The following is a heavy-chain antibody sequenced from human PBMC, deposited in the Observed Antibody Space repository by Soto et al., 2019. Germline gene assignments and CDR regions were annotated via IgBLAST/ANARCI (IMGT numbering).Heavy chain of an antibody. CDR3: TRELPTTIRGGYYYSYGMDV. J-gene: IGHJ6*02. CDR2: LHSDGSTT. D-gene: IGHD2-2*02. CDR1: GFTFSSYW. V-gene: IGHV3-74*03. Sequence: EVQLVESGGGLVQPGGSLRLSCAASGFTFSSYWMHWVRQAPGKGLVWVSRLHSDGSTTTYADSVKGRFTISRDNAKNTLYLQMNSLRAEDTAVYYCTRELPTTIRGGYYYSYGMDVWGQGTTVTVSS.